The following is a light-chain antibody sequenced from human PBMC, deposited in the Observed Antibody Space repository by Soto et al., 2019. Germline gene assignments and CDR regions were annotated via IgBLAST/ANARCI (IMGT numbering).Light chain of an antibody. CDR1: SSDVGGYNS. J-gene: IGLJ1*01. CDR3: SSYTSSDTLV. CDR2: EVT. V-gene: IGLV2-14*01. Sequence: QSVLTQPASVSGSPGLSITISCTGTSSDVGGYNSVSWYQQHPGKSPKLLIHEVTDRPSGVSSRFSGSKSGNTASLTISGLQADDEADYYCSSYTSSDTLVFGTGTKATVL.